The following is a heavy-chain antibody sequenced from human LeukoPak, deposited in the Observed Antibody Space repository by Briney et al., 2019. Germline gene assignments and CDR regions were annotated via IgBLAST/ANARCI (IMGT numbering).Heavy chain of an antibody. CDR2: IYYTGTA. CDR3: ARRCKVGLSGYYFDY. D-gene: IGHD1-26*01. CDR1: GAFIGSNSYY. J-gene: IGHJ4*02. V-gene: IGHV4-39*07. Sequence: PSETLSLTCTVSGAFIGSNSYYWGWIRLPPGKGLEWLGSIYYTGTAYYNPSLKSRVIMSIDTSKSQFSLILSSVTAADTAVYYCARRCKVGLSGYYFDYWGQGTLVTVSP.